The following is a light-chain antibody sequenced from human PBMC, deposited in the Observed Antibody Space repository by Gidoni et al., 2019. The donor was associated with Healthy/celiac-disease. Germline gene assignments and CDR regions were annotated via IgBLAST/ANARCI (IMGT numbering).Light chain of an antibody. CDR3: QQYGSAPKLT. CDR1: QSVSSSY. V-gene: IGKV3-20*01. CDR2: GAS. J-gene: IGKJ4*01. Sequence: EIVLTQSPGTLSLSPGERATLSCRASQSVSSSYVAWYQQKPGQAPRLLIYGASSRATDIPDRFSGSGSETDFTLTISRLEPEDFAVYYCQQYGSAPKLTFGGGTKVEIK.